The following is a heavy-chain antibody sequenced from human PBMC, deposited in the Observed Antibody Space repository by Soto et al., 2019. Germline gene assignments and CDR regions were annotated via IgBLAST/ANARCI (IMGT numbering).Heavy chain of an antibody. CDR1: GFSFSDYT. J-gene: IGHJ4*02. V-gene: IGHV3-21*04. CDR3: AREWPHLDC. CDR2: ISSISDYI. Sequence: PGGSLRLSCAASGFSFSDYTMNWVRQAPGKGLEWVSSISSISDYIYYAASVKGRFTISRDNAKKSLYLQLNRMRAEDTAVYYCAREWPHLDCWGQGTLVTVSS.